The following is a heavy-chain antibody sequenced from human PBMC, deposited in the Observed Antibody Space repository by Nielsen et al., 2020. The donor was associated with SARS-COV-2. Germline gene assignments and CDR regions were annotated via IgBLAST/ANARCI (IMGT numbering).Heavy chain of an antibody. J-gene: IGHJ4*02. V-gene: IGHV3-7*03. CDR3: ARHRFPTVTTDFDY. CDR2: IKQDGSEK. D-gene: IGHD4-17*01. CDR1: GFTFSSYW. Sequence: GESLKISCAASGFTFSSYWMSWVRQAPGKGLEWVANIKQDGSEKYYVDSVKGRFTISRDNAKNSLYLQMNSLRAEDTAVYYCARHRFPTVTTDFDYWGQGTLVTVSS.